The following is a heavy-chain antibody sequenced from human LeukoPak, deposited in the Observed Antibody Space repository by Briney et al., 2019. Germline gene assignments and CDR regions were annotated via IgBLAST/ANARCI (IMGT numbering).Heavy chain of an antibody. V-gene: IGHV3-33*01. CDR1: GFTFSNYV. CDR3: ARGDITTPYYFDS. Sequence: SGRSLRLSCAASGFTFSNYVMHWVRQAPGKGLEWVALIWYDGTNKYYADSVKGRFTISRDNSKNTLFLQMHSLRAEDTAVYYCARGDITTPYYFDSWGQGTLVTVSS. J-gene: IGHJ4*02. CDR2: IWYDGTNK. D-gene: IGHD3-22*01.